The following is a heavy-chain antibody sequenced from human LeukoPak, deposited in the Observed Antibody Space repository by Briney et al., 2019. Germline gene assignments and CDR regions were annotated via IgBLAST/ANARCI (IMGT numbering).Heavy chain of an antibody. CDR3: ARDSPLKGYNSGWATNSFDF. Sequence: GGSLRLSCAASGFNFRSHAMSWVRQAPGKGLEWVSTVTGGAVATYYADSVRGRHTISRDNSKNTLYLQMNSLRAEDTAVYYCARDSPLKGYNSGWATNSFDFWGQGTLVTVSS. D-gene: IGHD6-19*01. CDR1: GFNFRSHA. V-gene: IGHV3-23*01. J-gene: IGHJ4*02. CDR2: VTGGAVAT.